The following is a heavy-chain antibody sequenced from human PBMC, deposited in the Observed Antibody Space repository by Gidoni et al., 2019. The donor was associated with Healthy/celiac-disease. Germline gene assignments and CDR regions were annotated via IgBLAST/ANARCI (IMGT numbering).Heavy chain of an antibody. Sequence: EVQLLESGGGLVQPGGSLRLSCAASGFTFSSYAMSWVRQAPGKGLEWVSAISGSGGSTYYADSVKGRFTISRDNSKNTLYLQMNSLRAEDTAVYYCAKPRRLGSYSSGAFDIWGQGTMVTVSS. CDR1: GFTFSSYA. CDR2: ISGSGGST. CDR3: AKPRRLGSYSSGAFDI. J-gene: IGHJ3*02. D-gene: IGHD1-26*01. V-gene: IGHV3-23*01.